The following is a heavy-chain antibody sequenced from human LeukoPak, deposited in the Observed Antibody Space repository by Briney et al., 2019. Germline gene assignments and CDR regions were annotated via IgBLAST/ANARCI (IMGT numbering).Heavy chain of an antibody. J-gene: IGHJ4*02. Sequence: GGSLRLSCAASGFTFSSYSMNWVRQAPGKGLEWVSSISSSSSYIFYADSVKGRFTISRDNAKNSLYLQMNSLRAEDTAVYYCARGGGGNSGDYWGQGTLVTVSS. CDR1: GFTFSSYS. D-gene: IGHD4-23*01. CDR2: ISSSSSYI. V-gene: IGHV3-21*01. CDR3: ARGGGGNSGDY.